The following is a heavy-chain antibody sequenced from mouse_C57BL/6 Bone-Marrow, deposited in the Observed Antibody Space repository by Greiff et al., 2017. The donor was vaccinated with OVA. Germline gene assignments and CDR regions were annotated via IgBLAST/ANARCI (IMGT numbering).Heavy chain of an antibody. CDR2: ISSGGSYT. CDR1: GFTFSSYG. V-gene: IGHV5-6*01. D-gene: IGHD1-1*01. CDR3: ARQGTTVVADY. J-gene: IGHJ2*01. Sequence: EVQVVESGGDLVKPGGSLKLSCAASGFTFSSYGMSWVRQTPDKRLEWVATISSGGSYTYYPDSVKGRFTISRDNAKNTLYLQMSSLKSEDTAMYYCARQGTTVVADYWGQGTTLTVSS.